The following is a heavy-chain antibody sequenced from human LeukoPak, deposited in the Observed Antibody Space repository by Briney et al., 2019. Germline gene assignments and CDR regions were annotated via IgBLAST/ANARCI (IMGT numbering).Heavy chain of an antibody. V-gene: IGHV3-53*01. CDR2: IYSGGST. D-gene: IGHD7-27*01. CDR1: GFTVSSNY. Sequence: PGGSLRLSCAASGFTVSSNYMSWVRQAPGKGLEWVSVIYSGGSTYYADSVKGRFTISRDNSKNTLYLQMNSLRAEDTAVYWCAKDPINWGSIYFDCWGQGTLVTASS. J-gene: IGHJ4*02. CDR3: AKDPINWGSIYFDC.